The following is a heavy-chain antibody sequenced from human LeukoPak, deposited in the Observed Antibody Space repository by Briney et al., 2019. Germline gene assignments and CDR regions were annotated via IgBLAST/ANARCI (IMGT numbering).Heavy chain of an antibody. CDR2: FDPEDVER. CDR1: GYTFTGYY. V-gene: IGHV1-24*01. J-gene: IGHJ4*02. Sequence: ASVKVSCKASGYTFTGYYMHWVRQAPGKGLEWVGGFDPEDVERIYAQTFQGRVTMTEDTSTDTAYMELSSLKSEDTAVYYCATWATRVSMIRGVKTFYRDFDFWGQGTLITVSS. CDR3: ATWATRVSMIRGVKTFYRDFDF. D-gene: IGHD3-10*01.